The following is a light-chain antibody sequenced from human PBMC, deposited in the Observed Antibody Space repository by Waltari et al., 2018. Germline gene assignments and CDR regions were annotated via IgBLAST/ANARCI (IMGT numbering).Light chain of an antibody. V-gene: IGKV1-39*01. J-gene: IGKJ1*01. CDR3: QQSYSFTRT. CDR1: QTISRY. CDR2: AAS. Sequence: DIQMTQSPSSLSASVGDRVTITCRASQTISRYLNWYQQKLGKAPNLLIYAASSLQSGVPSRFSGSGSGRDFTLIITSLQPVDFSTYYCQQSYSFTRTFGQGTKVEIK.